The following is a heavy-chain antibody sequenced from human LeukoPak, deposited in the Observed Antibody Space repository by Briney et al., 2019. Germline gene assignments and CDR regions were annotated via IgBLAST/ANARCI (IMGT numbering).Heavy chain of an antibody. D-gene: IGHD6-19*01. Sequence: PSETLSLTCTVSGGSISSGGYYWSWIRQHPGKGLEWIGYIYYSGSTYYNPSLKSRVTISVDTSKNQFSLKPSSVTAADTAVYYCARDIAVTPRYDWFDPWGQGTLVTVSS. V-gene: IGHV4-31*03. J-gene: IGHJ5*02. CDR3: ARDIAVTPRYDWFDP. CDR2: IYYSGST. CDR1: GGSISSGGYY.